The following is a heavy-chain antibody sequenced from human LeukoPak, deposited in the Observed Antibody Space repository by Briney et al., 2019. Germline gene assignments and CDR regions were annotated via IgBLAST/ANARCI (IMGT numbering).Heavy chain of an antibody. CDR3: ARRRLLGLFDY. Sequence: PSETLSLTCTVSGGSISSYYWSWIRQPPGKGLEWIGYIYYSGSTNYNPSLKSRVTISVDTSKNQFSLKLSSVTAADPAVYYCARRRLLGLFDYWGQGTLVTVSS. CDR1: GGSISSYY. CDR2: IYYSGST. D-gene: IGHD3/OR15-3a*01. J-gene: IGHJ4*02. V-gene: IGHV4-59*08.